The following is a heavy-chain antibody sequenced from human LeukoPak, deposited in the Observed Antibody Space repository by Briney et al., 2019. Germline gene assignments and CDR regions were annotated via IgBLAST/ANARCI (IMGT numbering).Heavy chain of an antibody. J-gene: IGHJ4*02. CDR3: ARGPTYYYGSGSYYSFFDY. V-gene: IGHV4-34*01. CDR1: GGSFSGYY. CDR2: INHSGST. D-gene: IGHD3-10*01. Sequence: PSETLSLTCAVYGGSFSGYYWSWILQPPGKGLEWIGEINHSGSTNYNPSLKSRVTISVDTSKNQFSLKLSSVTAADTAVYYCARGPTYYYGSGSYYSFFDYWGQGTLVTVSS.